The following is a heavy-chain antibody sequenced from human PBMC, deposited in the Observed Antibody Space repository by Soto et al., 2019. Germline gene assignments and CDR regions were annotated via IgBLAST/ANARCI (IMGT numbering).Heavy chain of an antibody. J-gene: IGHJ3*02. D-gene: IGHD3-22*01. CDR3: ARLIVVVMDAFDI. V-gene: IGHV1-8*01. CDR2: MNPNSGNT. CDR1: GYTFTSYD. Sequence: ASVKVSCKASGYTFTSYDINWVRQATGQGLEWMGWMNPNSGNTGYAQKFQGRVTMTRNTSISTAYMELSSLRSEDTAVYYCARLIVVVMDAFDIWGQGTMVTVSS.